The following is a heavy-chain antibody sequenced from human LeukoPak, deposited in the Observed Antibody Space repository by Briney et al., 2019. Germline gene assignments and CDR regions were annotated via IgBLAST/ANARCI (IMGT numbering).Heavy chain of an antibody. V-gene: IGHV4-39*01. Sequence: PSETLSLTCTVSDYSISSSYYWGWIRQPPGKGLEWIGSIYYSGNTYYNASLKSQVSISIDASKNQFSLRLTSVTAADTAVYYCARQTGSGLFILPGGQGTLVTVSS. CDR1: DYSISSSYY. J-gene: IGHJ4*02. CDR3: ARQTGSGLFILP. CDR2: IYYSGNT. D-gene: IGHD3/OR15-3a*01.